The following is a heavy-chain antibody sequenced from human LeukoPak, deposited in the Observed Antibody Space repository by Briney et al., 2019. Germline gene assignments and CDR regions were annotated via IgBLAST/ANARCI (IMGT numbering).Heavy chain of an antibody. J-gene: IGHJ4*02. CDR2: IYTSGST. CDR3: ASGEPLRYFDWLLFCY. V-gene: IGHV4-4*07. D-gene: IGHD3-9*01. CDR1: GGSISSYY. Sequence: SETLSLTCTVSGGSISSYYWSWIRQPAGKGLEWIGRIYTSGSTNYNPSLKSRVTMSVDTSKNQFSLKLSSVTAADTTVYYCASGEPLRYFDWLLFCYWGQGTLVTVSS.